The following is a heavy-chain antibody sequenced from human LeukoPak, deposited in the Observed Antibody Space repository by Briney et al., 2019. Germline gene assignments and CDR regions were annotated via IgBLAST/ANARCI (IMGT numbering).Heavy chain of an antibody. CDR2: IYYSGST. J-gene: IGHJ6*04. CDR3: ARGYVVDV. D-gene: IGHD3-16*01. V-gene: IGHV4-59*11. Sequence: SDTLSLTCTVSGGSISSHYWSWIRQPPGKGLEWIGYIYYSGSTNYNPSLKSRVTISVDTSKNQFSLKLSSVTAADTAVYYCARGYVVDVWGKGTTVTVSS. CDR1: GGSISSHY.